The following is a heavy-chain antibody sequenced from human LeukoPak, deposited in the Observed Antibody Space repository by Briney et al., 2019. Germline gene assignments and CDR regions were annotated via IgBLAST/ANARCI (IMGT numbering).Heavy chain of an antibody. CDR3: AATPRDDILTIVFDF. D-gene: IGHD3-9*01. V-gene: IGHV3-30*04. J-gene: IGHJ4*02. Sequence: PGGSLRLSCAASGFTFSSYEMNWVRQAPGKGLEWVAVISYDGSNKYYADSVKGRFTISRDNSKNTLYLQMNSLRAEDTAVYYCAATPRDDILTIVFDFWGQGTLVTVSS. CDR1: GFTFSSYE. CDR2: ISYDGSNK.